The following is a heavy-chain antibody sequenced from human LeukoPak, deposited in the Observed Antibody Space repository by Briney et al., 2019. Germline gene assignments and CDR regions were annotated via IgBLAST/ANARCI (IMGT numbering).Heavy chain of an antibody. CDR2: INPRGGST. V-gene: IGHV1-46*01. J-gene: IGHJ4*02. CDR3: ARERAVNYYDSSGDFDY. Sequence: ASVKVSCKASGYTFTSHFMHWVRQAPGQGLEWMGIINPRGGSTSYAQKFQGRVTMTRDTSISTAYMELSRLRSDDTAVYYCARERAVNYYDSSGDFDYWGQGTLVTVSS. CDR1: GYTFTSHF. D-gene: IGHD3-22*01.